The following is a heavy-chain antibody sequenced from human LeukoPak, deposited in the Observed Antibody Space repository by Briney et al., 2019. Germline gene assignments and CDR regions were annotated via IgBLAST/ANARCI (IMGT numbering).Heavy chain of an antibody. CDR3: AKDPPYSGSYGLFDY. CDR2: ISCCGAST. CDR1: PSILSHGW. V-gene: IGHV3-23*01. D-gene: IGHD1-26*01. J-gene: IGHJ4*02. Sequence: GGSLTLFCAASPSILSHGWMTCGRQSRGKGVEGVSAISCCGASTYYADTVKGGFTIYRDNSENTLYLEMNRLRAEDTAVYSCAKDPPYSGSYGLFDYWGQGTLVTVSS.